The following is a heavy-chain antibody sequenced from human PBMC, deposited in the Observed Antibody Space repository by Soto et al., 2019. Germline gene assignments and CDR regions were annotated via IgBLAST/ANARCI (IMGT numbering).Heavy chain of an antibody. CDR3: ASVAI. J-gene: IGHJ4*02. V-gene: IGHV3-7*01. CDR1: GFIFNNYW. Sequence: EVQLVESRGGLVQPGGSLRLSCAASGFIFNNYWMSWVRQAPGKGLEWVANIKPDGSEKNYVDSVKGRFTISRDNAKNSLDLQINSLTAEDTAVYYCASVAIWGQGTLVTVSS. CDR2: IKPDGSEK. D-gene: IGHD5-12*01.